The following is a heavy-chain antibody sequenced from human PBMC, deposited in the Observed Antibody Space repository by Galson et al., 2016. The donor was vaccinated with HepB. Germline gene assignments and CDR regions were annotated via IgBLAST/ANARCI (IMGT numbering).Heavy chain of an antibody. CDR1: GGTFSTDG. CDR3: AREGCAGDCPKWFDP. V-gene: IGHV1-69*13. D-gene: IGHD2-21*02. J-gene: IGHJ5*01. Sequence: SVKVSCKASGGTFSTDGLSWVRRAPGQGLEWMGGIVPMFGATNYAQKFQDRVMITADESTNTAYMELSSLRSEDTAIYYCAREGCAGDCPKWFDPWGQGTLVTV. CDR2: IVPMFGAT.